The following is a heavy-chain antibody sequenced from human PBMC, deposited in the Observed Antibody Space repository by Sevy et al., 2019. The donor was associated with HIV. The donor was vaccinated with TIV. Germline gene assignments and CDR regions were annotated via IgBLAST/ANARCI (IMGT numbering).Heavy chain of an antibody. CDR3: ATNMVHAGAYDSYFNF. Sequence: ALRLSCVASQFNFDTYAIHWVRQAPGKGLEWVAMIWYDGSSKDYAESVKGRFAISGDNSQNTAFLQMNSLRAEDTGVYYCATNMVHAGAYDSYFNFWGQGSLVTVSS. J-gene: IGHJ4*02. V-gene: IGHV3-33*01. CDR1: QFNFDTYA. CDR2: IWYDGSSK. D-gene: IGHD3-10*01.